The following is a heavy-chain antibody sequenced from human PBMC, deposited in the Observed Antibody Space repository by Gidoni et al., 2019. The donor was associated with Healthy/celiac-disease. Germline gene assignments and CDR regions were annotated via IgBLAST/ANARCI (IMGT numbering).Heavy chain of an antibody. CDR3: ARWADYDTRGMDV. CDR2: IYYSGST. D-gene: IGHD3-9*01. J-gene: IGHJ6*02. CDR1: GGSIRNGGYY. Sequence: QVQLQESGPGLVKPSQTLSLTCTVSGGSIRNGGYYWSWIRQHPGKGLEWIGFIYYSGSTYYNPSLKSRITLSVDTSNNQFSLKLSSVTAADTAVYYCARWADYDTRGMDVWGQGTTVTVSS. V-gene: IGHV4-31*03.